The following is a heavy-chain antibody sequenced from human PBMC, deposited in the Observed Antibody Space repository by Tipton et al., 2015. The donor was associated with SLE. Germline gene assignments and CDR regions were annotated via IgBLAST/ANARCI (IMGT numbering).Heavy chain of an antibody. CDR3: ARGVVGYMDY. CDR1: GGSMSSGSYY. V-gene: IGHV4-61*02. J-gene: IGHJ4*02. CDR2: IFTSGST. D-gene: IGHD1-1*01. Sequence: TLSLTCTVSGGSMSSGSYYWSWIRQPAGKELEWIGRIFTSGSTYYNPSLKSRVTMSVDTSKNQFTLELRSVTAADTAVYYCARGVVGYMDYWGQGTLVTVSS.